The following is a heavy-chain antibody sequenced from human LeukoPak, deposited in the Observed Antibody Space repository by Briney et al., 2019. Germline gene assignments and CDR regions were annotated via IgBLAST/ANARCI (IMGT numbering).Heavy chain of an antibody. CDR3: ARDRGGYSSSWFDY. V-gene: IGHV3-7*01. CDR1: EFTFSRYW. D-gene: IGHD6-13*01. J-gene: IGHJ4*02. Sequence: GGSLRLSCTAFEFTFSRYWMTWVRQAPGKGLEWVANIGQDESEKYYVDSMEGRFTVSRDNAKNSLYLQMNSLRAEDTAVYYCARDRGGYSSSWFDYWGQGALVTVSS. CDR2: IGQDESEK.